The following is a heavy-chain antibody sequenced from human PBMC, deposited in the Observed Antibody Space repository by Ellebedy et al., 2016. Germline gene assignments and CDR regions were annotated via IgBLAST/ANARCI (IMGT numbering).Heavy chain of an antibody. CDR1: GFTFSSYS. D-gene: IGHD4-23*01. J-gene: IGHJ4*02. CDR2: ISSSSSTI. Sequence: GGSLRLSCAASGFTFSSYSMNWVRQAPGKGLEWVSYISSSSSTIYYADSVKGRFTISRDNAKTSLYLQINTLRDEDTAVYYCARLVRWDFDYWGQGTLVTVSS. V-gene: IGHV3-48*02. CDR3: ARLVRWDFDY.